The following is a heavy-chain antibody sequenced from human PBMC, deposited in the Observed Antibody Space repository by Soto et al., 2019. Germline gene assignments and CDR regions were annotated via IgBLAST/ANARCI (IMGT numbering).Heavy chain of an antibody. Sequence: GGSLRLSCAASGFTFSSYSMNWVRQAPGKGLEWVSSISSNGGVIFYADSMKGRFTISRDNAKNSLYLQLSSLRAEDTALYYCARLGMGATALDTFDLWGQGTMVTVSS. D-gene: IGHD1-1*01. CDR1: GFTFSSYS. V-gene: IGHV3-21*01. J-gene: IGHJ3*01. CDR2: ISSNGGVI. CDR3: ARLGMGATALDTFDL.